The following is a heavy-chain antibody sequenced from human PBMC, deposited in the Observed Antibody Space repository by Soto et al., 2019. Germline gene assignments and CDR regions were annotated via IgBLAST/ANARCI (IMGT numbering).Heavy chain of an antibody. CDR3: ARRARGSSGGLDY. CDR2: IYYSGST. Sequence: SETLSLTCTVSGGSISSGGYYWSWIRQHPGKGLEWIGYIYYSGSTYYNPSLKSRVTISVDTSKNQFSLKLSSVTAADTAVYYCARRARGSSGGLDYWGQGTLVTVSS. D-gene: IGHD1-26*01. V-gene: IGHV4-31*03. CDR1: GGSISSGGYY. J-gene: IGHJ4*02.